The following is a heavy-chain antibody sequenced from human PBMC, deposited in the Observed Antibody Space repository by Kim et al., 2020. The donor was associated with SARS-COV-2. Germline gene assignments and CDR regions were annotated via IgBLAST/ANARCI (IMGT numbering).Heavy chain of an antibody. CDR2: ISRTSGSI. CDR1: GFNFNDYG. J-gene: IGHJ6*02. D-gene: IGHD3-10*01. Sequence: GGSLRLSCAGFGFNFNDYGINWVRQAPGKGLEWISYISRTSGSIYYADSVKGRFTVARDKAEKSVFLQMNSLRDDDTAVYYCARELEIWTMAVLIGVPTYYNVMDVWGQGTTVTVSS. V-gene: IGHV3-48*02. CDR3: ARELEIWTMAVLIGVPTYYNVMDV.